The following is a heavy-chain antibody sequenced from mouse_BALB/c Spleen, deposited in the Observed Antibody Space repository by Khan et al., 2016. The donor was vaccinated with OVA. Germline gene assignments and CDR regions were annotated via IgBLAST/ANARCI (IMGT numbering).Heavy chain of an antibody. D-gene: IGHD2-1*01. CDR1: GYTFTSYY. J-gene: IGHJ3*01. CDR2: INPSDGDT. V-gene: IGHV1S81*02. Sequence: QVQLQQSGAELVKPGASVKLSCKASGYTFTSYYMYWVKQRPGQGLEWIGEINPSDGDTNFNEKFKSKATLTGDKSSSTAYMQLSRLTSEDSAVYYCTRSGYGTFAYWGQGTLVTVSA. CDR3: TRSGYGTFAY.